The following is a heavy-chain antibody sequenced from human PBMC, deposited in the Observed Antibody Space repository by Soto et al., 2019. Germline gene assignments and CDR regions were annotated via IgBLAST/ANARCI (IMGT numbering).Heavy chain of an antibody. V-gene: IGHV3-23*01. CDR1: GFSFSNYA. CDR2: ISGSGSTT. D-gene: IGHD3-3*01. J-gene: IGHJ4*02. Sequence: GGSLRLSCAASGFSFSNYAMNWVRQAPGKGLEWVSFISGSGSTTYYTDSVKGRFTISRDKSMNTLYLQMNSLRVEDAAVYSCAKPPVVDFVYSFDYWGQAPLVTV. CDR3: AKPPVVDFVYSFDY.